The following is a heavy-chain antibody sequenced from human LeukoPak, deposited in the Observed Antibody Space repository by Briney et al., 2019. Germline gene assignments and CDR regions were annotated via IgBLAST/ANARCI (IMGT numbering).Heavy chain of an antibody. J-gene: IGHJ4*02. CDR3: ARVQSDDQYYYDSSGYSN. V-gene: IGHV3-7*01. CDR2: IKQDGSET. Sequence: GGSLRLSCVVSGFTFNNYWMSWVRQAPGKGLEWVANIKQDGSETYYVDSVKGRFTISRDNAKNSLHLQMNSLRAEDTAVYYCARVQSDDQYYYDSSGYSNWGQGTLVTVSS. CDR1: GFTFNNYW. D-gene: IGHD3-22*01.